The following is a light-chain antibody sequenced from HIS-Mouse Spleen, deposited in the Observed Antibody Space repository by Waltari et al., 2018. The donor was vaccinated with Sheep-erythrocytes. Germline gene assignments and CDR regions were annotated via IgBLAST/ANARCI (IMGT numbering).Light chain of an antibody. CDR2: EVS. J-gene: IGLJ3*02. CDR3: SSYTSSSTLVV. V-gene: IGLV2-14*01. Sequence: QSALTQPASVSGSPGQSITIPCTGTSSDVGRYNFVSWYQQHPGKAPKLMIYEVSNRPSGVSNRFSGSKSGNTASLTISGLQAEDEADYYCSSYTSSSTLVVFGGGTKLTVL. CDR1: SSDVGRYNF.